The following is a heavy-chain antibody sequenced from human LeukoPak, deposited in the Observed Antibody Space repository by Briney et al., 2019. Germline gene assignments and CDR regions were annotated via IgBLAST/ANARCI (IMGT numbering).Heavy chain of an antibody. Sequence: GGSLRLSCAASGFTVSSNYMSWVRQAPGKGRDWAAGISGTGGSTHYADSVKGRFTISRDNSKNTVYLQMRNLRVEHTAVYYCAKVVAGNIDYCFDYWGQGILVAVSS. CDR3: AKVVAGNIDYCFDY. CDR1: GFTVSSNY. D-gene: IGHD2/OR15-2a*01. V-gene: IGHV3-23*01. J-gene: IGHJ4*02. CDR2: ISGTGGST.